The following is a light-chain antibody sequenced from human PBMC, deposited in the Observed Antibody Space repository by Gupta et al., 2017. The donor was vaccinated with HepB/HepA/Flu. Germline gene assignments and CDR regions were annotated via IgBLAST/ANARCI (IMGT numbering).Light chain of an antibody. CDR3: QQYGTSPPLT. CDR1: QSVNNNY. J-gene: IGKJ4*01. Sequence: ETVLTQAPGTLSLSPGERATLSCWARQSVNNNYFCWYPQKPGQAARLLIFDASNRATGVQDRFIGSGSGTDFTLTISRLEPEDFAVYYCQQYGTSPPLTFGGGTKVEL. V-gene: IGKV3-20*01. CDR2: DAS.